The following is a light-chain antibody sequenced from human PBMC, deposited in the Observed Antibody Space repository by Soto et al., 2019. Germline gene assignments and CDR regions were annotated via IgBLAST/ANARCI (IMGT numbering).Light chain of an antibody. V-gene: IGKV3-15*01. CDR2: GAS. J-gene: IGKJ1*01. CDR1: QSVRSN. Sequence: EIVMTQSPATLSVSPGERATLSCRASQSVRSNLAWYQQRAGQAPRLLIYGASTRATGIPARFSGSGSGTDFTLTISSLQSEDFTVYSCLQYHNLWAFGQGTKVDIK. CDR3: LQYHNLWA.